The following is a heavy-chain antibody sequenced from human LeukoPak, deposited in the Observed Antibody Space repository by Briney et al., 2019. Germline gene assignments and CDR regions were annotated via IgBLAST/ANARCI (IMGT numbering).Heavy chain of an antibody. CDR1: GGTFSSYA. CDR3: ARGWLAESTVVTPYNY. V-gene: IGHV1-69*01. Sequence: SVKVSCKASGGTFSSYAISWVRQAPGQGLEWMGGIIPIFGTANYAQKFQGRVTITADESMSTAYMELSSLRSEDTAVYYCARGWLAESTVVTPYNYWGQGTLVTISS. D-gene: IGHD4-23*01. CDR2: IIPIFGTA. J-gene: IGHJ4*02.